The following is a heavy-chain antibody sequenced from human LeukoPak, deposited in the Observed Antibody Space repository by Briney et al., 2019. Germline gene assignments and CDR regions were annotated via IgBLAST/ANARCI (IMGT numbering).Heavy chain of an antibody. CDR1: GGSISSSSYY. Sequence: KPSETLSLTCTVPGGSISSSSYYWGWIRQPPGKGQEWIGSIYYSGSTYYNPSLKSRVTISVDTSKNQFSLKLSSVTAADTAVYYCARHVPAIYDFWSGYSAIDYWGQGTLVTVSS. V-gene: IGHV4-39*01. CDR2: IYYSGST. D-gene: IGHD3-3*01. CDR3: ARHVPAIYDFWSGYSAIDY. J-gene: IGHJ4*02.